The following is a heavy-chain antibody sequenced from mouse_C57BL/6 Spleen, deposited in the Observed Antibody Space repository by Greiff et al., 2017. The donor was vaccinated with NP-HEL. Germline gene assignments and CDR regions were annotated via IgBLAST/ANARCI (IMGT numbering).Heavy chain of an antibody. J-gene: IGHJ2*01. Sequence: VQLQQPGAELVMPGASVKLSCKASGYTFTSYWMHWVKQRPGQGLEWIGEIDPSDSYTNYNQKFKGKSTLTVDKSSSTAYMQLSSLTSEDSAVYYCAREDYGSSDYYDYWGQGTTLTVSS. CDR1: GYTFTSYW. V-gene: IGHV1-69*01. D-gene: IGHD1-1*01. CDR3: AREDYGSSDYYDY. CDR2: IDPSDSYT.